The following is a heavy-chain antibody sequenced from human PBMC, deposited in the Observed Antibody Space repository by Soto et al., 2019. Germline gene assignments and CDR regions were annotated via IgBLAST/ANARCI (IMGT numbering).Heavy chain of an antibody. CDR1: GGTFSSYA. Sequence: SVKVSCKASGGTFSSYAISWVRQAPGQGLEWMGGIIPIFGTANYAQKFQGRVTITADESTSTAYMELSSLRSEDTAVYYCARGTVRDSYNGDRWYFDYWGQGTLVTVSS. V-gene: IGHV1-69*13. CDR3: ARGTVRDSYNGDRWYFDY. CDR2: IIPIFGTA. J-gene: IGHJ4*02. D-gene: IGHD1-1*01.